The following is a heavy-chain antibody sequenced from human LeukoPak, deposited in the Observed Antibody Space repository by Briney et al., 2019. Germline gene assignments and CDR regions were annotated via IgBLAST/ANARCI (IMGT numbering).Heavy chain of an antibody. CDR3: ARQGRDPYDSSGYYRFDY. CDR2: INHSGST. Sequence: SETLSLTCAVYGGSFSGYYWSWIRQPPGKGLEWIGEINHSGSTNYNPSLKSRVTISVDTSKNQFSLKLSSVTAADTAVYYCARQGRDPYDSSGYYRFDYWGQGTLVTVFS. J-gene: IGHJ4*02. CDR1: GGSFSGYY. D-gene: IGHD3-22*01. V-gene: IGHV4-34*01.